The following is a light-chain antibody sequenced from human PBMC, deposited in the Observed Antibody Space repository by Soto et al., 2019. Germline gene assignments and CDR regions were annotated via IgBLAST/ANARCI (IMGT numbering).Light chain of an antibody. CDR3: QQHNACPIT. Sequence: IVLTQSPGTMSVSPGDRVILSCKASQTLRNTLAWYQQKPGQAHRLLIYGGFTRATGIPARFSGSGSGTEFPITIKILPSEDFAIYYCQQHNACPITFGPGTKLDLK. J-gene: IGKJ3*01. CDR2: GGF. CDR1: QTLRNT. V-gene: IGKV3-15*01.